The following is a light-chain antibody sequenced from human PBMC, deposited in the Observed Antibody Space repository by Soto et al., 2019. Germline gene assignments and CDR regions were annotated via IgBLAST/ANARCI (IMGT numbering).Light chain of an antibody. J-gene: IGKJ1*01. CDR1: QSVGSS. CDR2: DAS. Sequence: EIVLTQSPATLSLSPGERATLSCGASQSVGSSLAWYQQKPGQAPRLLIYDASNRATGTPARFSGSGSGTDFTLTISSLESEDFAVYYCLQRGDWPPLTFGQGTNVDIK. CDR3: LQRGDWPPLT. V-gene: IGKV3-11*01.